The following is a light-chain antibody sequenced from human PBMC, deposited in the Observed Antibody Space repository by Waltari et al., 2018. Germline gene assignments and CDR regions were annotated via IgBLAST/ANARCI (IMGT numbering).Light chain of an antibody. Sequence: QSALTQPPSASGSPGQSVTISCPGTISHVGGYNYVSWYQQHPGKAPKLMIYEVNERPSGVPDRFSGSKSGNTASLTVSGLQAEDEADYYCSSYAGSNYYVFGTGTKVTVL. CDR1: ISHVGGYNY. V-gene: IGLV2-8*01. CDR2: EVN. CDR3: SSYAGSNYYV. J-gene: IGLJ1*01.